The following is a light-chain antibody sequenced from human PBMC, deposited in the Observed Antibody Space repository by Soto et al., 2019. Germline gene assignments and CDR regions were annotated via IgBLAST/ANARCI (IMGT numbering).Light chain of an antibody. V-gene: IGLV2-14*01. CDR1: SSDVGGYNY. Sequence: QSALTQPASVSGSPGQSITISCTGTSSDVGGYNYVSWYQQHPGKAPKLMIYEVSNRPSGVANRFSGSKSGNTASLTISGRQDEEEADDYCSSYKRSSNLVVFGGGTKLTVL. J-gene: IGLJ2*01. CDR3: SSYKRSSNLVV. CDR2: EVS.